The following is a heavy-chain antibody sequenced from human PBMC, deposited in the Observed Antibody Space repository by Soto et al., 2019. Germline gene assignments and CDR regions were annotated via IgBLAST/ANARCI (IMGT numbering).Heavy chain of an antibody. V-gene: IGHV4-34*01. J-gene: IGHJ2*01. CDR3: ARCRPGRYWSGYQPYWYFDL. CDR2: INHSGST. CDR1: GGSFSGYY. Sequence: SETLSLTCAVYGGSFSGYYWSWIRQPPGKGLEWIGEINHSGSTNYNPSLKSRVTISVDTSKNQFSLKLSSVTAADTAVYYCARCRPGRYWSGYQPYWYFDLWGRGTLVTVSS. D-gene: IGHD3-3*01.